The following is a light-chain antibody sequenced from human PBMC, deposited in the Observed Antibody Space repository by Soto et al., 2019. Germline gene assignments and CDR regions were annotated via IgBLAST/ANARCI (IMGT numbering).Light chain of an antibody. CDR3: QHRATWPWT. J-gene: IGKJ1*01. V-gene: IGKV3-11*01. CDR2: DTS. CDR1: QSIAIY. Sequence: IVLTQSPATLSFSPGEEATLSCRASQSIAIYLAWYQQKSGQSPRLLIYDTSNRAPGIPDRFSGSASGTDVTLTISSLEPEDFAVYYCQHRATWPWTLGQGTAVEIK.